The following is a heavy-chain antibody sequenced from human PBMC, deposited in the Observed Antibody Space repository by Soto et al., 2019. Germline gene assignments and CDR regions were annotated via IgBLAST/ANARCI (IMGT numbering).Heavy chain of an antibody. CDR3: AKGGYDSSGYFDY. V-gene: IGHV3-23*01. CDR1: GFTFSSYA. D-gene: IGHD3-22*01. Sequence: LRLSCAASGFTFSSYAMSWVRQAPGKGLEWVSAISGSGGSTYYADSVKGRFTISRDNSKNTLYLQMNSLRAEDTAVYYCAKGGYDSSGYFDYWGQGTLVTVSS. CDR2: ISGSGGST. J-gene: IGHJ4*02.